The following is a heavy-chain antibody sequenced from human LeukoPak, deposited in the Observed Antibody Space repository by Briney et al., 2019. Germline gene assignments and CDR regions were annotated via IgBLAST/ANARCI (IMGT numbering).Heavy chain of an antibody. J-gene: IGHJ4*02. CDR3: ARGLSATWYSLGY. D-gene: IGHD2-21*02. Sequence: GGSLRLSCAASGLTTADYGMSWVRQAPGKGLEWVSGIDWSGEATQYADSVEGRFTISRDNAANALYLQMNSLTAEDTALYYCARGLSATWYSLGYWGRGTLVTVSS. CDR2: IDWSGEAT. CDR1: GLTTADYG. V-gene: IGHV3-20*04.